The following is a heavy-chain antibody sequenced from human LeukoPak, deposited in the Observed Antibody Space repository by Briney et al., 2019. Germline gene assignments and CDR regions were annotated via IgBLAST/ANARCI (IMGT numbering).Heavy chain of an antibody. D-gene: IGHD4-11*01. CDR1: GYSFTSYW. Sequence: GESLKISCKGSGYSFTSYWIGWVRQMPGKGLEWMGIIYPGDSDTRYSPSFQGQVPISADKTTSTAYLQWSSLKASDTAMYYCARHMFRGKDYSNYEALLFWGQGTLVTVSS. V-gene: IGHV5-51*01. CDR2: IYPGDSDT. J-gene: IGHJ4*02. CDR3: ARHMFRGKDYSNYEALLF.